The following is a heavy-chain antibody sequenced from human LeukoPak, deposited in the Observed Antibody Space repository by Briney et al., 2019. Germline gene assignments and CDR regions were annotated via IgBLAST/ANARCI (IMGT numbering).Heavy chain of an antibody. D-gene: IGHD3-16*01. Sequence: SETLSLTCAVSGGSISTGGYSWSWIRQPPGKGLEWIGYIYHSGYTYFNPSLKSRGTVSLDRSKNQFSLKLNSVTAADTAVYYCARHYGPWGQGTLVTVSS. J-gene: IGHJ5*02. CDR1: GGSISTGGYS. V-gene: IGHV4-30-2*01. CDR3: ARHYGP. CDR2: IYHSGYT.